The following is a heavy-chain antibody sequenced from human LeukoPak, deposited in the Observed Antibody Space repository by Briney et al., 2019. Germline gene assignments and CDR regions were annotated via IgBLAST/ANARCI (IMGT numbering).Heavy chain of an antibody. J-gene: IGHJ4*02. V-gene: IGHV3-23*01. CDR2: ISGSGGST. D-gene: IGHD3-22*01. CDR1: GFSFPTYA. Sequence: GGSLRLSCAASGFSFPTYAMIWVRQAPGKGLEWVSGISGSGGSTYYADFVKGRFTISRDNSKSTLYLQMNSLRAEDTAVYYCAKLGSSGSHSPFDYWGQGTLVTVSS. CDR3: AKLGSSGSHSPFDY.